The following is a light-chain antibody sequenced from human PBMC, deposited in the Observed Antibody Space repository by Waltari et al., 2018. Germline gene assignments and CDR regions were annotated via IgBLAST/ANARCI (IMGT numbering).Light chain of an antibody. CDR3: LQHYTTPFT. V-gene: IGKV4-1*01. CDR2: WAS. J-gene: IGKJ3*01. Sequence: DIVMTQSPECLGVSLGERATINCKSSQDVTNSLSWYKQQPGQPPELLIYWASTRESGVPDRFSGSWFGTDFTLTIRSLQAEDVAVYYCLQHYTTPFTFGPGTRVDI. CDR1: QDVTNS.